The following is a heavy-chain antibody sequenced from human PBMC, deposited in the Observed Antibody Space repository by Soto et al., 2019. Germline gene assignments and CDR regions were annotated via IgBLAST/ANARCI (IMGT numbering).Heavy chain of an antibody. D-gene: IGHD2-2*01. CDR3: ARGCGSSSPPGDS. Sequence: QVQLVQSGAEVKKPGSSVKVSCKASGGSFSNSAISWVRQAPGQGLEWMGGIFLIFGTENYALNFQGRVTITADRSTSTADSELSNLRSEDTAVYYCARGCGSSSPPGDSWGQGTLVTVSS. V-gene: IGHV1-69*06. CDR1: GGSFSNSA. J-gene: IGHJ5*01. CDR2: IFLIFGTE.